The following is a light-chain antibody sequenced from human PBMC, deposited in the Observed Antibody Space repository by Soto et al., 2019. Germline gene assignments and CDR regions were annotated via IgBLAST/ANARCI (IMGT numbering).Light chain of an antibody. J-gene: IGKJ4*01. CDR1: QSVAGSY. V-gene: IGKV3-20*01. Sequence: DIVLTQSPGTLSLSPGERATLSCRASQSVAGSYLAWYQHQRGQAPRLLIYAASSMATGIPDRFSGTGSGTDFTLTISRLEPEDFALYYCQQYGSAPLTFGGGTKVEIK. CDR2: AAS. CDR3: QQYGSAPLT.